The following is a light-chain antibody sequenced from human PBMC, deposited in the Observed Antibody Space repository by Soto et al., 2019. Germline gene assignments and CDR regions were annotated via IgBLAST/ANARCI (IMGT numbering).Light chain of an antibody. J-gene: IGLJ2*01. V-gene: IGLV3-1*01. CDR2: QHT. CDR3: QAWDTNTWV. CDR1: KLGDKY. Sequence: SYELTQPPSVSVSPGKTASITCSGDKLGDKYASWYQQKPGQSPVLVIYQHTKRPSGIPERFSGSNSGNTATLTISGTQAMDEADYYCQAWDTNTWVFVGGTKLTVL.